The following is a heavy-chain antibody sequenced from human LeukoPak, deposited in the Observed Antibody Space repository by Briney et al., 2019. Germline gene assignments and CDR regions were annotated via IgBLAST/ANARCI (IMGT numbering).Heavy chain of an antibody. D-gene: IGHD6-13*01. J-gene: IGHJ4*02. CDR3: ARRRVGYSSSWPIDY. CDR2: IYTSGST. V-gene: IGHV4-61*02. Sequence: SETLSLTCTVSGGSISSGRYSWSWIRQPAGKGLEWIGRIYTSGSTNYNPSLRSRVTISVDTSKNQFSLKLSSVTAADTAVYYCARRRVGYSSSWPIDYWGQGTLVTVSS. CDR1: GGSISSGRYS.